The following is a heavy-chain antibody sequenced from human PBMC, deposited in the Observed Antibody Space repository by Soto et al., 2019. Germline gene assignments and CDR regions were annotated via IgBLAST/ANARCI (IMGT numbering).Heavy chain of an antibody. CDR2: IHYSGST. CDR3: RGLRDDYVWGRSYGGFDI. V-gene: IGHV4-31*03. D-gene: IGHD3-16*01. Sequence: QVQLQESGPGLVKPSQTLSLTCTVSGGSISSGGYYWSWIRQHPGKGLEWIGAIHYSGSTYYNPSLKSRITISGDTSKNQFSLKLSSVTAADTAVYYCRGLRDDYVWGRSYGGFDIWGQGTMVTVSS. CDR1: GGSISSGGYY. J-gene: IGHJ3*02.